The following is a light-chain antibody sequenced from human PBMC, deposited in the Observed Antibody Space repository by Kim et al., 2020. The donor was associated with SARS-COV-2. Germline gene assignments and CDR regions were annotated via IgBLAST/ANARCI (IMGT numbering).Light chain of an antibody. V-gene: IGKV1-5*03. CDR1: QSMSSL. J-gene: IGKJ4*01. CDR3: QQYNSYSGPP. CDR2: RAS. Sequence: SVGDRLTITSRASQSMSSLLAWYQQTPGKAPKILDYRASSLDSGGPSTLSGIESGTDFTLTISSLQADDCATYFCQQYNSYSGPPFGGGAKV.